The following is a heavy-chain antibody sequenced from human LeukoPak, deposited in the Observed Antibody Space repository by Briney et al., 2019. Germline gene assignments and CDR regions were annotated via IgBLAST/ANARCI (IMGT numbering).Heavy chain of an antibody. D-gene: IGHD2-2*01. CDR3: AKEQDNQLLLSHFDY. V-gene: IGHV3-23*01. J-gene: IGHJ4*02. Sequence: GGSLRLSCTGFIFSNYAVSWVRQAPGKGLEWVSAVSGDGVRTFYADSVKGRFTISRGNSMSTVSLQMNSLRAEDTAVYYCAKEQDNQLLLSHFDYWGQGILVTVSS. CDR2: VSGDGVRT. CDR1: GFIFSNYA.